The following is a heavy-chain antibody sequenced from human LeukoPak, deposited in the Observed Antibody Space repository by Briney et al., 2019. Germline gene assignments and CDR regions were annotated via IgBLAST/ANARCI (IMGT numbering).Heavy chain of an antibody. CDR1: GFTFSSLA. J-gene: IGHJ4*02. CDR2: VTGSGSVTSST. Sequence: GGSLRLSCAAYGFTFSSLAMSWVRQAPGKGLEWVSSVTGSGSVTSSTYYADYVKGRFTISRDNSKNTLYLQMNSLRAEDTALYYCAKEGTYNNFWSGYFHWGQGALVTVSS. V-gene: IGHV3-23*01. CDR3: AKEGTYNNFWSGYFH. D-gene: IGHD3-3*01.